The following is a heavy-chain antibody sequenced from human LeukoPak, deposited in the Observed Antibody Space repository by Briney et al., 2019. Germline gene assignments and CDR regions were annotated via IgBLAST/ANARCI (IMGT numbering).Heavy chain of an antibody. D-gene: IGHD2-21*01. CDR3: ASNLWSTGY. J-gene: IGHJ4*02. CDR1: GFTFSSYT. V-gene: IGHV3-21*01. Sequence: GGSLRLSCSASGFTFSSYTVDWVRQAPGKGLEWVSSISSTSAYIYYADSVKGRFTISRDNAKYSLYLQMNSLTAEDTAVYYCASNLWSTGYWGRGTLVTVSS. CDR2: ISSTSAYI.